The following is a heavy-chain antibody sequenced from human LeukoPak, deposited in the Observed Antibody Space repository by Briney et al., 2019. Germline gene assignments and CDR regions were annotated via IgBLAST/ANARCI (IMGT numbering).Heavy chain of an antibody. D-gene: IGHD6-13*01. CDR3: ASRDANTAAGFDI. V-gene: IGHV1-2*06. Sequence: GASVKVSCKASGYTFTGYYMHWVRQAPGQGLEWMGRINPNSGGTNYAQKFQGRVTMTRDTSISTAYMELSRLRSDDTAVYYCASRDANTAAGFDIWGQGTMLTVSS. CDR2: INPNSGGT. CDR1: GYTFTGYY. J-gene: IGHJ3*02.